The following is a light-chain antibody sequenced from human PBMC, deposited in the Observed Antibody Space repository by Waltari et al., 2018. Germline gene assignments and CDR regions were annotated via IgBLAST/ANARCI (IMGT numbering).Light chain of an antibody. Sequence: ETVLTQSPGTLSFSPGEGATLSCRASQGVGRSLVWYQQKPGRAPRLLIYGASTRATGIPDRFTGSGSGTDFSLTISRLEPEDFAVYYCQMYVRLPVTFGQGTKVEI. V-gene: IGKV3-20*01. CDR2: GAS. CDR3: QMYVRLPVT. CDR1: QGVGRS. J-gene: IGKJ1*01.